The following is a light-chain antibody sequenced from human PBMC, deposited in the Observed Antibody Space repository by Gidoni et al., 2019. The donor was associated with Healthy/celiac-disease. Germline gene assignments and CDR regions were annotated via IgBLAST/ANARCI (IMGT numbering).Light chain of an antibody. V-gene: IGKV4-1*01. CDR1: QSVLYSSNNKYY. Sequence: DIGMTQSPDSVAVSLCERATINCKSSQSVLYSSNNKYYLTWYQQKPGQPPKLLIYWASTRESGVPDRFRGSGSGTDFTLTISILQAEDVAVYYCQQYYSTPWTFGQGTKVEIK. CDR3: QQYYSTPWT. CDR2: WAS. J-gene: IGKJ1*01.